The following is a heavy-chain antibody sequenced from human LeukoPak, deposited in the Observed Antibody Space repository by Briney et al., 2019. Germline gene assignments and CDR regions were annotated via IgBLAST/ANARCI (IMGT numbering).Heavy chain of an antibody. Sequence: ASVKVSCKASGYTFTSYYMHWVRQAPGQGLEWMGIINPSGGSTSYAQKFQGRVTMTRDMSTSTVYMELSSLRSEDTAVYYCARASPYYYGSGSYLPDYWGQGTLVTVSS. CDR3: ARASPYYYGSGSYLPDY. V-gene: IGHV1-46*01. J-gene: IGHJ4*02. D-gene: IGHD3-10*01. CDR2: INPSGGST. CDR1: GYTFTSYY.